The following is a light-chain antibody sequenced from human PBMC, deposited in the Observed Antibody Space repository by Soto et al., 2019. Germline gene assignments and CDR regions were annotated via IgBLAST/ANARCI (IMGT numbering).Light chain of an antibody. V-gene: IGLV1-51*01. J-gene: IGLJ3*02. CDR2: DNN. CDR1: TSNIGNAH. CDR3: GTWDTSLSAWV. Sequence: QSVLTQPPSVSAAPGQKVTISCSGSTSNIGNAHVSWYLHLPGTAPKLLIYDNNRRPSGIPDRLSDSKSGTSATLGITGLQTGDEADYYCGTWDTSLSAWVFGGGTKVTVL.